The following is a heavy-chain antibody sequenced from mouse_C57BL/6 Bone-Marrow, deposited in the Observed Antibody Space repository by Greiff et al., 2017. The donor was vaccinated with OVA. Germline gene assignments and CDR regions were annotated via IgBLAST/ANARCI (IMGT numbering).Heavy chain of an antibody. CDR1: FDTFSSYG. J-gene: IGHJ2*02. Sequence: VQLVVAGAELAGSGASVKLSCNASFDTFSSYGICWVKQRTGQGLEWIGEIYPRCGNTYYNEKFKGKATLTADKSSSTAYMELRSLTSEDSAVYFCATRSPLPRSLDDWGQGTSLTFST. CDR3: ATRSPLPRSLDD. V-gene: IGHV1-81*01. CDR2: IYPRCGNT. D-gene: IGHD1-1*01.